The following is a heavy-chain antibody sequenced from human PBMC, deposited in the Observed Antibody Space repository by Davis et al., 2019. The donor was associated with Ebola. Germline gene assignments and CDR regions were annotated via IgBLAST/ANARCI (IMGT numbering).Heavy chain of an antibody. Sequence: ASVKVSCKASGYTFTGYYMHWVRQAPGQGLEWMGWINPSSGGTNYAQRFQGRVTMTRDTSITTAYMELSRVTSDDTAVYYCARAPGDTTIIALRNLDYWGQGTLVTVSS. CDR2: INPSSGGT. J-gene: IGHJ4*02. D-gene: IGHD3-22*01. V-gene: IGHV1-2*02. CDR3: ARAPGDTTIIALRNLDY. CDR1: GYTFTGYY.